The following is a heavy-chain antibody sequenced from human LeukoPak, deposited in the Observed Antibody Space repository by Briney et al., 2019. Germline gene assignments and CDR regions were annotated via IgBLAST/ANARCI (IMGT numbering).Heavy chain of an antibody. Sequence: PGRSLRLSCAASGFTFSSYGMTWVRQAPGKGLEWVSYISSSSSTIYYADSVKGRFTISRNNAKNSLYLQLNILRAEDTAVYYCARSLVVGAAYPYHWGQGTLVTVSS. CDR3: ARSLVVGAAYPYH. CDR2: ISSSSSTI. D-gene: IGHD2-15*01. CDR1: GFTFSSYG. J-gene: IGHJ5*02. V-gene: IGHV3-48*01.